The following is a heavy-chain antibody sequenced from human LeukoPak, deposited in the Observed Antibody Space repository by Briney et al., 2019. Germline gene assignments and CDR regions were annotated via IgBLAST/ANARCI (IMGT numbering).Heavy chain of an antibody. Sequence: GGSLRLSCAASGFTFITYAMSWARQAPGKGLEWVSAIRASGSRTYYADSVKGRFTISRDNSKNTLSLQMNGLRADDTAVYYCAKDQADTNRYFTSVYWGQGTLVTVSS. D-gene: IGHD3-9*01. J-gene: IGHJ4*02. CDR2: IRASGSRT. CDR3: AKDQADTNRYFTSVY. CDR1: GFTFITYA. V-gene: IGHV3-23*01.